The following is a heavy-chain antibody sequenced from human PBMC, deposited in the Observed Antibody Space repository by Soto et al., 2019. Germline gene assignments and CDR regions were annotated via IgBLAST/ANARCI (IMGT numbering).Heavy chain of an antibody. V-gene: IGHV1-46*01. J-gene: IGHJ6*02. D-gene: IGHD1-26*01. CDR2: INPSGGST. CDR3: ARAPNYSGSYYYYYGMDV. Sequence: ASVKVSCKASGYTFTSYYMHWVRQAPGQGHEWMGIINPSGGSTSYAQKFQGRVTMTRDTSTSTVYMELSSLRSEDTAVYYCARAPNYSGSYYYYYGMDVWGQGTTVTVSS. CDR1: GYTFTSYY.